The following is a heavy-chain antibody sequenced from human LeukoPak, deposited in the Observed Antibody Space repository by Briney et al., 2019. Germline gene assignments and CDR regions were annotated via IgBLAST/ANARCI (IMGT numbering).Heavy chain of an antibody. V-gene: IGHV1-8*01. J-gene: IGHJ4*02. Sequence: ASVKVSSKASGYTFTSYDINWVRQATGQGLEWVGWMNPNSGNTGSAQKFQGRVTMTRDTSISTAYMELSSLRSEDTAIYYCAGAAGDLDYWGQGTLVTVSS. CDR2: MNPNSGNT. CDR1: GYTFTSYD. CDR3: AGAAGDLDY.